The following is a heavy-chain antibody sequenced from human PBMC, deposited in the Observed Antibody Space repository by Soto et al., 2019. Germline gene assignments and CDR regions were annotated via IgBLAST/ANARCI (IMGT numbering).Heavy chain of an antibody. CDR3: ARDSDIVVVPAAHNGYGSYYGMDV. CDR2: INAGNGNT. J-gene: IGHJ6*02. V-gene: IGHV1-3*01. D-gene: IGHD2-2*01. Sequence: QVQLVQSGAEVKKPGASVKVSCKASGYTFTSYAMHWVRQAPGQRLEWMGWINAGNGNTKYSQKFQGRVTITRDTSASTAYMGLSSLRSEDTAVYYCARDSDIVVVPAAHNGYGSYYGMDVWGQGTTVTVSS. CDR1: GYTFTSYA.